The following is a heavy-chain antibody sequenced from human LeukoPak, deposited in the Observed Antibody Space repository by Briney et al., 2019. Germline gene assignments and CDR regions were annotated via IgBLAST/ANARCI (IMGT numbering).Heavy chain of an antibody. Sequence: GASVKVSCKASGFTFTSSAVQWVRQARGQRLEWIGWIVVGSGNTNYAQKFQERVTITRDMSTSTAYMELSSLRSEDTAVYYCARSGSRFVLMVYSPYYFDYWGQGTLVTVSS. CDR2: IVVGSGNT. CDR3: ARSGSRFVLMVYSPYYFDY. J-gene: IGHJ4*02. D-gene: IGHD2-8*01. V-gene: IGHV1-58*01. CDR1: GFTFTSSA.